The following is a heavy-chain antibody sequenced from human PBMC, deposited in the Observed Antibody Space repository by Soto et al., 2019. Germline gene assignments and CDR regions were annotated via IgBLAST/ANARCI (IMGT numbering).Heavy chain of an antibody. V-gene: IGHV1-2*02. CDR3: AREPATAKPEGVDF. CDR2: INPNSGGT. D-gene: IGHD1-1*01. J-gene: IGHJ4*02. Sequence: ASVKVSYKASGYTFRDYYIHWVRQAPGQGLEWMGWINPNSGGTKYAPKFQGGVTMTRDTSITTAYMELSRLRSGDTAVYYCAREPATAKPEGVDFWGQGTLVTVSS. CDR1: GYTFRDYY.